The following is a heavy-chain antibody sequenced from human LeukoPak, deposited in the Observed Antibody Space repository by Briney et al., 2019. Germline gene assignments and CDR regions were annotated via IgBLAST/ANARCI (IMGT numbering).Heavy chain of an antibody. J-gene: IGHJ6*03. CDR2: IIPILGIA. Sequence: ASVKVSCKASGGTFSSYAISWVRQAPGQGLEWMGRIIPILGIANYAQKFQGRVTITADKSTSTAYMELRSLRSDDTAVYYCARETGAGYDFWSGYYYYYMDVWGKGTTVTVSS. V-gene: IGHV1-69*04. CDR3: ARETGAGYDFWSGYYYYYMDV. D-gene: IGHD3-3*01. CDR1: GGTFSSYA.